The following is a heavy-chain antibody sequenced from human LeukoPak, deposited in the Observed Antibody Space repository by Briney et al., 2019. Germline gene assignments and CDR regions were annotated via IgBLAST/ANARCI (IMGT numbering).Heavy chain of an antibody. V-gene: IGHV4-34*12. D-gene: IGHD6-19*01. J-gene: IGHJ6*02. CDR3: ARVVAGTGFYYYYGMDV. CDR2: IILSGST. Sequence: PSQTLSLTCPVYGGSFSGYYWSWIRQPPGKGLEWIGEIILSGSTNYTPSLKSRVTISVDTSKNQFSLKLSSVTAADTAVYYCARVVAGTGFYYYYGMDVWGRGTTVTVSS. CDR1: GGSFSGYY.